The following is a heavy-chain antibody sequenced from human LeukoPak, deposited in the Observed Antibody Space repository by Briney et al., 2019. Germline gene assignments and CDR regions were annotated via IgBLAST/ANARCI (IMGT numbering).Heavy chain of an antibody. J-gene: IGHJ6*03. CDR3: ARGDAAAGDQYYYYMDV. Sequence: PSETLSLTCTVSGGSISSYYWSWIRQPPGKGLEWIGYIYYSGSTNYNPSLKSRVTISVDTSKNQFSLKLSSVTAADTAVYYCARGDAAAGDQYYYYMDVWGKGTTVTVSS. D-gene: IGHD6-13*01. V-gene: IGHV4-59*01. CDR1: GGSISSYY. CDR2: IYYSGST.